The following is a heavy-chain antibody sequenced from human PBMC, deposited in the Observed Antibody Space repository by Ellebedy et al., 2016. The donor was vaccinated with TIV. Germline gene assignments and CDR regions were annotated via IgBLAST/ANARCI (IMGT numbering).Heavy chain of an antibody. D-gene: IGHD4-23*01. J-gene: IGHJ4*02. V-gene: IGHV3-23*01. CDR1: GFTFSNYA. Sequence: GESLKISCAASGFTFSNYAMSWVRQAPGKGLEWVSAIVGTSVTTYYADSVKGRFTVSRDNSKSTLFLQMNSLRAEDTAVYYCAKVLMYGGQYYFDYWGQGTLVTVSS. CDR2: IVGTSVTT. CDR3: AKVLMYGGQYYFDY.